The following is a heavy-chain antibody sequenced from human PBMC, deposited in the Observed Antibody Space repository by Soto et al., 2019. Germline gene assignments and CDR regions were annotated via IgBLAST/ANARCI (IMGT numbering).Heavy chain of an antibody. J-gene: IGHJ3*02. CDR3: ARFQSVYCSSTSCPRRVDISGAFDI. D-gene: IGHD2-2*01. V-gene: IGHV4-39*01. CDR1: GGSISSSSYY. CDR2: IYYSGST. Sequence: QLQLQESGPGLVKPSETLSLTCTVSGGSISSSSYYWGWIRQPPGKRLEWIGSIYYSGSTYYNPSLKSRVTISVDTSKIRFSLKLSAVTAAYTAVYCCARFQSVYCSSTSCPRRVDISGAFDIWGQGTMVTVSS.